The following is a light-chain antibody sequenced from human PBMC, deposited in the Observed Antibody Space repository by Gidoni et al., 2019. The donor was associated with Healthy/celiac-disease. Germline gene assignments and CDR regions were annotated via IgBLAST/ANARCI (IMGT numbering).Light chain of an antibody. V-gene: IGKV1-33*01. CDR3: QQYDNLPLT. CDR2: DAS. CDR1: QDISNY. J-gene: IGKJ4*01. Sequence: DIQMTQSPSSLSASVGDRVTITCQASQDISNYLNWYQQKPGKAPKLLIYDASNLETGVPSRFSGSVSVTDFTFTISRLQPEDIATYYCQQYDNLPLTFGGGTKVEIK.